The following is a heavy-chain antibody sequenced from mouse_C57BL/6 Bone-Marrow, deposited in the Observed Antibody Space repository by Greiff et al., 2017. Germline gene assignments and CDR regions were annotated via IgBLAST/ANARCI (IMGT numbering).Heavy chain of an antibody. CDR2: IWSGGST. D-gene: IGHD1-1*01. V-gene: IGHV2-2*01. CDR1: GFSLTSYG. CDR3: ASYYGSSYVGFAY. J-gene: IGHJ3*01. Sequence: QVQLQQSGPGLVQPSQSLSITCTVSGFSLTSYGVHWVRQSPGKGLEWLGVIWSGGSTDYNAAFISRLSISKDNSKSQVFFKMNSLQADDTAIDYCASYYGSSYVGFAYWGQGTLVTVSA.